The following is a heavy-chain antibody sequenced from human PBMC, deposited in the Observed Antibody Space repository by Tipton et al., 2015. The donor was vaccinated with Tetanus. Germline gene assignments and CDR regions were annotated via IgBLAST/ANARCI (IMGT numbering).Heavy chain of an antibody. J-gene: IGHJ4*02. D-gene: IGHD3-22*01. Sequence: TLSLTCAVYGGSFSGYYWSWIRQPPGKGLEWIGEINHSGSTNYNPSLKSRVTISVDTSKNQFSLKLSSVTAADTAVYYCARESIAYYYDSSGYYYFDYWGQGILVTVSS. CDR2: INHSGST. V-gene: IGHV4-34*01. CDR3: ARESIAYYYDSSGYYYFDY. CDR1: GGSFSGYY.